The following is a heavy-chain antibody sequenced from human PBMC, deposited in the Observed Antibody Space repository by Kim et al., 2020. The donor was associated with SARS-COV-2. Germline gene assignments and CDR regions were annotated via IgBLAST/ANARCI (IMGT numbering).Heavy chain of an antibody. CDR3: ARDPGYSSSWWVGPMVFNRGQDDY. Sequence: GGSLRLSCAASGFTFSSYEMNWVRQAPGKGLEWVSYISSSGSTIYYADSVKGRFTISRDNAKNSLYLQMNNLRAEDTAVYYCARDPGYSSSWWVGPMVFNRGQDDYWGQGTLVTVS. D-gene: IGHD6-13*01. CDR1: GFTFSSYE. J-gene: IGHJ4*02. V-gene: IGHV3-48*03. CDR2: ISSSGSTI.